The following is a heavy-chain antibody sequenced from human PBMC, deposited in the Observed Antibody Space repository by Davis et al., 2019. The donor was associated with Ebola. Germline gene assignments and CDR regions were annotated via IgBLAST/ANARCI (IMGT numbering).Heavy chain of an antibody. J-gene: IGHJ4*02. CDR1: GYTFTSYA. D-gene: IGHD1-1*01. CDR3: ARAQFPTTSDH. Sequence: AASVKVSCKASGYTFTSYAMNWVRQAPGQGLEWMGWINPHNGNTNYGQNVQGRVTMTTDTSTSTAYMEVGSLKSDDTAVYYCARAQFPTTSDHWGQGTLVTVSS. V-gene: IGHV1-18*01. CDR2: INPHNGNT.